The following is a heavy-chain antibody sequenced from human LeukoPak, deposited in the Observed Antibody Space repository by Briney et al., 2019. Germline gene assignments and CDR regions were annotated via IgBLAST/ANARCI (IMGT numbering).Heavy chain of an antibody. CDR2: ISYSGNT. D-gene: IGHD6-13*01. V-gene: IGHV4-39*01. Sequence: PSETLSLTCTVSGCSISSSDYHMGWVRQTPGKWLEWIGTISYSGNTDYNPSLRSRVTISVDTSNNQFSLRLGSVTAADTAVYYCARHRRGVGSSWYYFDYWGQGTLVAVSS. CDR1: GCSISSSDYH. J-gene: IGHJ4*02. CDR3: ARHRRGVGSSWYYFDY.